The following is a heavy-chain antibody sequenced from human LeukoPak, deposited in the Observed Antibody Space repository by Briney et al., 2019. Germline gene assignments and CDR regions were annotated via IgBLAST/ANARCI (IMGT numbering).Heavy chain of an antibody. Sequence: PGGSLRLSCAASGFTFSSYAMSWVRQAPGKGLEWVSSISSSSSYIYYADSVKGRFTISRDNAKNSLYLQMNSLRAEDTAVYYCARAHDYGGNSAGYWGQGTLVTVSS. V-gene: IGHV3-21*01. CDR3: ARAHDYGGNSAGY. CDR1: GFTFSSYA. CDR2: ISSSSSYI. D-gene: IGHD4-23*01. J-gene: IGHJ4*02.